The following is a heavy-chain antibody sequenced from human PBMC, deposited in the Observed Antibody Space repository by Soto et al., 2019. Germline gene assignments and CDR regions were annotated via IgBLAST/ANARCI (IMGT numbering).Heavy chain of an antibody. CDR1: GFTFSIHE. Sequence: GGSLRLSCAASGFTFSIHEMKWVRQAPGKGLEWVSYISSIGVATYYADSVKGRFTISRDDAKNSLYLQMNSLRAEDTAVYYCAREGRVGGIDYWGQGTPVTVSS. CDR2: ISSIGVAT. V-gene: IGHV3-48*03. D-gene: IGHD6-19*01. J-gene: IGHJ4*02. CDR3: AREGRVGGIDY.